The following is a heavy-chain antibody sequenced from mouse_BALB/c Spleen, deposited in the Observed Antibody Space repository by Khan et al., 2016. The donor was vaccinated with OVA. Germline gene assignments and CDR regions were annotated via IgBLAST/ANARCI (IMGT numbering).Heavy chain of an antibody. CDR2: ISDSNSYI. J-gene: IGHJ3*01. CDR1: GFTFSDYY. D-gene: IGHD2-13*01. CDR3: IRGYYGDPFAY. Sequence: EVELVESGGGLMKPGGSLKLSCAASGFTFSDYYMYWVRQTPEKRLEWVATISDSNSYIYYPDNVKGRFTISRDNAKNNLYLQMNSLKSEDTAMDYCIRGYYGDPFAYWGQGTLVTVSA. V-gene: IGHV5-4*02.